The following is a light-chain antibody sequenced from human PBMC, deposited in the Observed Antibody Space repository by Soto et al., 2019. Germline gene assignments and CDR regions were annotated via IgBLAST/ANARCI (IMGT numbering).Light chain of an antibody. J-gene: IGKJ3*01. CDR1: QSISSY. CDR2: GAS. Sequence: DIQMTQSPSSLSASVGDRVTITCRASQSISSYLNWYLQKPGKAPKHLIYGASTLQSGVPSRFTGSGSETSFTLTISSLLPEDFGTYYCQQTYNTPVTFGPGTKVDI. V-gene: IGKV1-39*01. CDR3: QQTYNTPVT.